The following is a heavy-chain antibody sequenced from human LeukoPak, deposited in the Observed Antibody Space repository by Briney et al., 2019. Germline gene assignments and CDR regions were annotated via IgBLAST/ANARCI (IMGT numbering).Heavy chain of an antibody. CDR1: GGSVSSGSYY. CDR3: ARRGIQLWSHRTYYFDY. Sequence: SETLSLTCTVSGGSVSSGSYYWSWIRQPAGKGLEWIGRIYTDGSTSYNPSLKSRVTISVDTSKNQFSLKLSSVTAADTAVYYCARRGIQLWSHRTYYFDYWGQGTLVTVSS. D-gene: IGHD5-18*01. CDR2: IYTDGST. V-gene: IGHV4-61*02. J-gene: IGHJ4*02.